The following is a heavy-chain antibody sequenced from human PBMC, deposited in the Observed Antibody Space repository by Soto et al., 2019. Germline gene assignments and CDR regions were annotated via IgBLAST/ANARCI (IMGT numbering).Heavy chain of an antibody. CDR3: ASRYCSSTSCQDFAFDI. J-gene: IGHJ3*02. V-gene: IGHV5-51*01. D-gene: IGHD2-2*01. CDR2: IYPGDSDT. Sequence: GESLKISCKGSGYSFTSYWIGWVRQMPGKGLEWMGIIYPGDSDTRYSPSFQGQVTISADKSISPAYLQWSSLKASDTAMYYCASRYCSSTSCQDFAFDIWGQGTMVTVSS. CDR1: GYSFTSYW.